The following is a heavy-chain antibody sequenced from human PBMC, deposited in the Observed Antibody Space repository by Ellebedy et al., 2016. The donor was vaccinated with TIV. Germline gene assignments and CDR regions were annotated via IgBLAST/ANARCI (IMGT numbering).Heavy chain of an antibody. Sequence: PGGSLRLSCAASGFTFTTYWMNWVRQAPGKGLVWVSRVNSDGGTTHYADSVKGRFTNSTDNAKNTLYLQMNSQRAEDTAVYYCVRGNVKFGLDCWGQGTLVTVSS. CDR2: VNSDGGTT. V-gene: IGHV3-74*01. CDR3: VRGNVKFGLDC. J-gene: IGHJ4*02. D-gene: IGHD1-1*01. CDR1: GFTFTTYW.